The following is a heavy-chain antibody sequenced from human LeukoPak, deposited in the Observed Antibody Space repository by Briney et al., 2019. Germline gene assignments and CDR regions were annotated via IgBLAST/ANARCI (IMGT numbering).Heavy chain of an antibody. CDR1: GFTFSSYA. J-gene: IGHJ4*02. Sequence: GGSLRLSCAASGFTFSSYAMSWVRQAPGKGLEWVSAISGSGGSTYYADSVKGRFTISRDDSKNTLYLQMNSLRAEDTAVYYCAKAANWGSFPYYFDYWGQGTLVTVSS. V-gene: IGHV3-23*01. CDR3: AKAANWGSFPYYFDY. CDR2: ISGSGGST. D-gene: IGHD7-27*01.